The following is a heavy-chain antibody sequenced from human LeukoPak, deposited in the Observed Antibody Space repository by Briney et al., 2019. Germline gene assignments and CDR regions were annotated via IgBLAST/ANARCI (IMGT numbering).Heavy chain of an antibody. J-gene: IGHJ5*02. CDR1: GGSISSYY. D-gene: IGHD3-10*01. CDR2: IYYSGST. V-gene: IGHV4-59*08. Sequence: PSETLSLTCTVSGGSISSYYWSWIRQPPGRGLEWIGYIYYSGSTNYNPSLKSRVTISVDTSKNQFFLKLSSVTAADTAVYYCARRSVRGGNWFDPWGQGTLVTVSS. CDR3: ARRSVRGGNWFDP.